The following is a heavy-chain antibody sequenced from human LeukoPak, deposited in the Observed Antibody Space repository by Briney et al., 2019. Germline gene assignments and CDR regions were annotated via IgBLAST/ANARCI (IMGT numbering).Heavy chain of an antibody. CDR3: ARSNSASYEAWFDP. D-gene: IGHD2/OR15-2a*01. Sequence: SETLSLTCTVSGGSISTYFWRWVRQPPGKGLEWVGYIYYSGSTNHNPSLKSRVTISVDPSKNQFSLTLSSVTAADTAVYYCARSNSASYEAWFDPWGQGTLVTVSS. CDR1: GGSISTYF. CDR2: IYYSGST. V-gene: IGHV4-59*01. J-gene: IGHJ5*02.